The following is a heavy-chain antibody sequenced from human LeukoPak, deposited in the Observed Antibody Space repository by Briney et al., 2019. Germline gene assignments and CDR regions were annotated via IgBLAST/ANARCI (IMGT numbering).Heavy chain of an antibody. Sequence: ASVKVSCKASGYTFTGYYMHWVRQAPGQGLEWMGRINPNSGGTDYAQKFQGRVTMTRDTSICTAYMELSRLRSDDTAVYYYARAPLKLEHPDYWGQGTLVTVSS. J-gene: IGHJ4*02. V-gene: IGHV1-2*06. CDR1: GYTFTGYY. CDR3: ARAPLKLEHPDY. CDR2: INPNSGGT. D-gene: IGHD1/OR15-1a*01.